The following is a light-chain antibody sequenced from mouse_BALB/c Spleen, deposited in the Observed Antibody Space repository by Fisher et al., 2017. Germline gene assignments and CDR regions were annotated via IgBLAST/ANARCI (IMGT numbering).Light chain of an antibody. V-gene: IGKV4-68*01. J-gene: IGKJ1*01. CDR2: GTS. CDR1: SSVSY. CDR3: QQWSSNPPT. Sequence: IVLTQTPAIMSASPGEKVTMTCSASSSVSYMYRYQQKPGSSPKPWIYGTSNLASGVPARFSGSGSGTSYSLTISSMEAEDAATYYCQQWSSNPPTFGGGTKLEIK.